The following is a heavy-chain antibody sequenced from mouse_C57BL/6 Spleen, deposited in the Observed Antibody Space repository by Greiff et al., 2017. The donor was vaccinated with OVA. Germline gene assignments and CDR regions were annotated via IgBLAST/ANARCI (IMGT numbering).Heavy chain of an antibody. CDR3: ARGQGLDSAMDY. Sequence: QVQLKESGAELARPGASVKMSCKASGYTFTSYTMHWVKQRPGQGLEWIGYINPSSGYTKYNQKFKDKATLTADKSTSTAYMQLSSLTSEDSAVYYCARGQGLDSAMDYWGQGTSVTVSA. D-gene: IGHD2-4*01. J-gene: IGHJ4*01. CDR1: GYTFTSYT. CDR2: INPSSGYT. V-gene: IGHV1-4*01.